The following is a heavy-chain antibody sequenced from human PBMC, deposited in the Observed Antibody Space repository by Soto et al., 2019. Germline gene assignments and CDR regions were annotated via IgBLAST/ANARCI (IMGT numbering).Heavy chain of an antibody. V-gene: IGHV3-23*01. CDR2: ISGSGGSA. J-gene: IGHJ3*01. CDR1: GFTFSNYA. Sequence: EVQLLESGGGLVQPGGSLRLSCAASGFTFSNYAMSWVRQAPGKGLEWVSFISGSGGSAYYADSVQGRFTISRDNSRNTLYLQMNSLRAEDTAIYSCVREGGGRYSPGSFDLWGRGTKVTVSS. D-gene: IGHD6-19*01. CDR3: VREGGGRYSPGSFDL.